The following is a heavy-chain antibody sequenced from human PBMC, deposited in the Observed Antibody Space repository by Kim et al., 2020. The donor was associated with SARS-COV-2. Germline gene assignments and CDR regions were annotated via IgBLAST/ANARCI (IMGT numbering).Heavy chain of an antibody. V-gene: IGHV4-31*03. J-gene: IGHJ3*01. CDR2: IFYIGTT. CDR3: ARDRRAWFDAFDL. CDR1: GGSISSDDFY. Sequence: SETLSLTCTVSGGSISSDDFYWTWIRQHPERGLEWIGHIFYIGTTYYNSSLQSRFTISIDTSKNQFSLRLTSVTAADTAVYFCARDRRAWFDAFDLWGQGTMVTVSS. D-gene: IGHD3-10*01.